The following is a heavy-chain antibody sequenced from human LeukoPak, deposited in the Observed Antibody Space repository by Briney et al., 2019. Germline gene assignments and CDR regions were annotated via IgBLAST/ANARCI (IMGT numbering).Heavy chain of an antibody. J-gene: IGHJ4*02. Sequence: ASVKVSCKASGYTFTGYYMHWVRQAPGQGLEWMGWINPNSGGTNYAQKFQGRVTMTRDTSISAAYMELGSLRSDDTAVYYCARDRGGYVHYWGREPWSPSPQ. CDR3: ARDRGGYVHY. CDR2: INPNSGGT. CDR1: GYTFTGYY. D-gene: IGHD3-10*01. V-gene: IGHV1-2*02.